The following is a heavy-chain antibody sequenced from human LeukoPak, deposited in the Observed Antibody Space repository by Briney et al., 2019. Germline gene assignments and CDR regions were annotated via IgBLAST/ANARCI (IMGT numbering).Heavy chain of an antibody. D-gene: IGHD4-23*01. CDR1: EFPFNGYW. J-gene: IGHJ4*02. Sequence: GGSLRLSCAASEFPFNGYWMSWVRQAPGKGLECVANINQDGSEKYYVDSVRGRFTISRDNAKNSLYLQMNNLRLEDTAVYYCARLGRWTQAWSYGIWGRGTLVTVSS. CDR3: ARLGRWTQAWSYGI. CDR2: INQDGSEK. V-gene: IGHV3-7*01.